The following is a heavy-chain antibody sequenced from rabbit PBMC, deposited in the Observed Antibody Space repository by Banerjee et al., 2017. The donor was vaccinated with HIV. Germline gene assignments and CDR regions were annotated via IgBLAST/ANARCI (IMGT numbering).Heavy chain of an antibody. V-gene: IGHV1S40*01. D-gene: IGHD1-1*01. CDR3: ARDLGGSGDL. CDR2: IDAGSSGYT. Sequence: QSLEESGGDLVKPGASLTLTCTASRFTLSSYWMCWVRQAPGKGLEWIACIDAGSSGYTWYANWAKGRFTISKTSSTTVTLQMTTMTGADTDTYFCARDLGGSGDLWGQGTLVTVS. CDR1: RFTLSSYW. J-gene: IGHJ3*01.